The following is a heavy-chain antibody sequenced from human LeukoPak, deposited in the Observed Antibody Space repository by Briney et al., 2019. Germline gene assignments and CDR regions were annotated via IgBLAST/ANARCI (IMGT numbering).Heavy chain of an antibody. CDR2: IYTSGST. CDR3: ARVGSSSSFYYYYYMDV. CDR1: GGSISSYY. D-gene: IGHD6-6*01. Sequence: SETLSLTCTVSGGSISSYYWSWIRQPAGKGLEWIGRIYTSGSTNYNPSLKSRVTMSVDTSKNQFSLRLSSVTAADTAVYYCARVGSSSSFYYYYYMDVWGKGTTVTVSS. J-gene: IGHJ6*03. V-gene: IGHV4-4*07.